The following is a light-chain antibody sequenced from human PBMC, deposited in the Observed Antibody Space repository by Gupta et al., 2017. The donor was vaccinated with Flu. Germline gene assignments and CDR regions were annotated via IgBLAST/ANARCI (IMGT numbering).Light chain of an antibody. CDR3: CSYTVIGARLV. CDR1: SSDVGGYNL. CDR2: GVN. V-gene: IGLV2-23*02. Sequence: QSALTQPASVSGSPGPSLTISCTGTSSDVGGYNLVSWYQQSPGKAPKLMIYGVNKRPSGVSNRFSGSKSGNTASLTISGLQSEDEADYSCCSYTVIGARLVFGGGTKLTVL. J-gene: IGLJ2*01.